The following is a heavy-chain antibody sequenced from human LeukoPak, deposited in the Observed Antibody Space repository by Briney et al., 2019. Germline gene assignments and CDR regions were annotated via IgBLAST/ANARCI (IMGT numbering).Heavy chain of an antibody. CDR3: AKAARDIVVVPAALGMDV. CDR2: ISGSGGST. V-gene: IGHV3-23*01. Sequence: GGSLRLSCAASGFTFSGYAMSWVRQAPGKGLEWVSAISGSGGSTYHADSVKGRFTISRDNSKNTLYLQMSSLRAEDTAVYYCAKAARDIVVVPAALGMDVWGKGTTVTVSS. D-gene: IGHD2-2*01. CDR1: GFTFSGYA. J-gene: IGHJ6*04.